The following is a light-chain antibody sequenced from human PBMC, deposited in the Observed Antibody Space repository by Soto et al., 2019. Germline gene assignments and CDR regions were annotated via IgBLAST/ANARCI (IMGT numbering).Light chain of an antibody. CDR1: SSDVGAYNY. CDR3: SSFASSNTWV. CDR2: EVT. J-gene: IGLJ3*02. V-gene: IGLV2-8*01. Sequence: QSALTQPPSASGSPGQSVTISCTGTSSDVGAYNYVSWYQQHAGKAPKLVIYEVTKRPSGAPDRFSGSKSANTASLTVSRLQAEDEADYYCSSFASSNTWVFGGGTKLTVL.